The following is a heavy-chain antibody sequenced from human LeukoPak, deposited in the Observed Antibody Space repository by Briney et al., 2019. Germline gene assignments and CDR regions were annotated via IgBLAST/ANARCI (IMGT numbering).Heavy chain of an antibody. Sequence: GASVKASCKASGYTFTAYYMHWVRQAPGQGLEWMGWINPNSGGTNSSQKFQDRVTLTRDTSISTAYMELGSLRSDDTAIYYCARAYGSGSSYHPDYWGQGTLSPFPQ. CDR2: INPNSGGT. V-gene: IGHV1-2*02. J-gene: IGHJ4*02. D-gene: IGHD3-10*01. CDR1: GYTFTAYY. CDR3: ARAYGSGSSYHPDY.